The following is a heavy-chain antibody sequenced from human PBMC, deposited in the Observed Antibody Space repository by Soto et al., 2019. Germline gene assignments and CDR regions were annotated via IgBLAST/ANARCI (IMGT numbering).Heavy chain of an antibody. J-gene: IGHJ5*02. Sequence: LSLTCTASGGSISSYYWCWIRQPPGKGLEWIGYIHYSRSTNYNPSLNSRVTISVDTSENQFSLKLSSVTAADTAVYYCARESSGRYDCFDPWGQGTLVTVSS. CDR2: IHYSRST. CDR3: ARESSGRYDCFDP. CDR1: GGSISSYY. V-gene: IGHV4-59*01. D-gene: IGHD1-26*01.